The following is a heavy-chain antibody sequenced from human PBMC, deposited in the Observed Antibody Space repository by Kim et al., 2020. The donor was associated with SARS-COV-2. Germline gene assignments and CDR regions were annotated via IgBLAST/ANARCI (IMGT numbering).Heavy chain of an antibody. Sequence: GGSLRLSCTATGFTFNSYAMAWVRRAPGRGLEWVAAIIGTGNTAYYADSVRGRFNVSRDNSKSMAYLQMSRLRAEDTAIYHCAKVGGSGNYDNDYWGKGTLVTVSS. V-gene: IGHV3-23*01. CDR1: GFTFNSYA. CDR2: IIGTGNTA. CDR3: AKVGGSGNYDNDY. J-gene: IGHJ4*02. D-gene: IGHD3-22*01.